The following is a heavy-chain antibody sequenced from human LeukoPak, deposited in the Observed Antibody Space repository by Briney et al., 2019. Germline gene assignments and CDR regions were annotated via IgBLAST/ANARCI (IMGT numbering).Heavy chain of an antibody. CDR1: GFTFDDYA. CDR2: ISWNSGSI. J-gene: IGHJ6*04. V-gene: IGHV3-9*01. CDR3: ARDRGFGQADV. D-gene: IGHD3-10*01. Sequence: GGSLRLSCAASGFTFDDYAMHWVRQAPGKGLEWVSGISWNSGSIGYADSVKGRITISRDNAKNSLYLQMNSLRAEDTAVYYCARDRGFGQADVWGKGTTVTASS.